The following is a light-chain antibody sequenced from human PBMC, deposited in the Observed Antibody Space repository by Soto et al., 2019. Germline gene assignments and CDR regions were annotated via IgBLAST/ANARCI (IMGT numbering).Light chain of an antibody. CDR1: QSVSSSY. Sequence: EIVLTQSPGTLSLSPGERATLSCRASQSVSSSYLAWYQQKPGQAPRLLIYDASSRATGIPDRFSGSGSGADLTLTIRRLEPEDFAVYFCQQYGSPPYTFGQGTKLEIK. CDR2: DAS. CDR3: QQYGSPPYT. V-gene: IGKV3-20*01. J-gene: IGKJ2*01.